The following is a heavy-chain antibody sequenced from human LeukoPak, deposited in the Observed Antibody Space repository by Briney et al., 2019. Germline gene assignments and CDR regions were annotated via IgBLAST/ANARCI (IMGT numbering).Heavy chain of an antibody. Sequence: ASVKVSCKASGYTFTSYGISWVRQAPGQGLEWMGWISAYNGNTNYAQKLQGRVTMTTDTSTSTAYMELRSLRSDDTAVYYCARDDYYYDSSGYYRETDYWGQGTLVTVSS. V-gene: IGHV1-18*01. D-gene: IGHD3-22*01. CDR2: ISAYNGNT. J-gene: IGHJ4*02. CDR3: ARDDYYYDSSGYYRETDY. CDR1: GYTFTSYG.